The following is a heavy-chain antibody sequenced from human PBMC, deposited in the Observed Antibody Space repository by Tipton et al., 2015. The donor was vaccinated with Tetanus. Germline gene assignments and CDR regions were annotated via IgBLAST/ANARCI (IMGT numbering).Heavy chain of an antibody. J-gene: IGHJ5*02. V-gene: IGHV4-39*01. D-gene: IGHD2-21*02. CDR1: GGSINSGTFY. CDR2: IYYNGNT. Sequence: GLVKPSETLSLTCTVSGGSINSGTFYWDWIRQTPGKGLEWIGNIYYNGNTLQNPSLKSRVTMSLDKSKNQFSLKLRSVTAADTAFYYCARTAVNWFDPWGQGILVTVSA. CDR3: ARTAVNWFDP.